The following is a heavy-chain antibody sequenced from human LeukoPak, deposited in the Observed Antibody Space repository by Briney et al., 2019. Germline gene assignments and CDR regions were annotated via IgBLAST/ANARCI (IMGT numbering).Heavy chain of an antibody. CDR3: ARGRGTTMVRGVITNYFDL. D-gene: IGHD3-10*01. V-gene: IGHV1-2*02. CDR1: GYTFTAHY. J-gene: IGHJ2*01. Sequence: ASVTVSFKASGYTFTAHYIHWVRQAPGQGREWMGWIDPDSGGTNYAQKFLGRVTMTGDTSINTAFMELSRLRSDDTAIYYCARGRGTTMVRGVITNYFDLWGRGSLVTVSS. CDR2: IDPDSGGT.